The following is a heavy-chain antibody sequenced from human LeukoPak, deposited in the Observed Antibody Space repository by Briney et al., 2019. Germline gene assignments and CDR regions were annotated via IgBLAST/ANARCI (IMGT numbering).Heavy chain of an antibody. CDR2: IYYTGSS. CDR1: GGSISSSSYF. D-gene: IGHD3-10*01. J-gene: IGHJ3*02. V-gene: IGHV4-39*07. Sequence: SETLSLTCTVSGGSISSSSYFWGWIRQPPGEGLEWIGSIYYTGSSYYNPSLKSRVTISVDTSKNQFSLKLSSVTAADTAVYYCARVMARGAFDIWGQGTMVTVSS. CDR3: ARVMARGAFDI.